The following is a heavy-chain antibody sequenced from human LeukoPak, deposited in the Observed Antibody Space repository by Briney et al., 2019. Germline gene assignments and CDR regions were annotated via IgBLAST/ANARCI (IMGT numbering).Heavy chain of an antibody. D-gene: IGHD3-22*01. J-gene: IGHJ4*02. CDR1: GFTYSKYA. CDR2: ISGSGGST. Sequence: GGSLRLSCAASGFTYSKYAMSWVRQAPGKGLEWVSAISGSGGSTYNADSVKGRFTISRDNSKNTLYLQMNSLRAEDTAIYYCAKAYYDSSGYLFDYWGQGILVTVSS. CDR3: AKAYYDSSGYLFDY. V-gene: IGHV3-23*01.